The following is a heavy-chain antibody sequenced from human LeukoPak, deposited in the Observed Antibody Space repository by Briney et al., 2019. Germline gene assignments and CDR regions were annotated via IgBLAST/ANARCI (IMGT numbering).Heavy chain of an antibody. Sequence: GESLKISCKGSGYSFTSYWIGWVRQMPGKGLEWMRIIYPGDSDTRYSPSFQGQVTISADKSISTAYLQWSSLKASDTAMYYCARHARHYDSSGYYYDWYFDLWGRGTLVTVSP. CDR3: ARHARHYDSSGYYYDWYFDL. V-gene: IGHV5-51*01. D-gene: IGHD3-22*01. J-gene: IGHJ2*01. CDR1: GYSFTSYW. CDR2: IYPGDSDT.